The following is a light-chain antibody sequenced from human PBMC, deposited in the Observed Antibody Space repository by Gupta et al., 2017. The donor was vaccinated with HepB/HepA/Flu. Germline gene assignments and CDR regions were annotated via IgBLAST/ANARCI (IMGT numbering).Light chain of an antibody. CDR3: NSRDSTGSRLL. V-gene: IGLV3-19*01. CDR2: PRN. Sequence: SSELTQDPAVSVALGQTVRITCHGDSLRSHYASWYQQKSGQAPILVIYPRNNRPSGIPLRFSASSSGTTASLTITGAQAEDEADYYCNSRDSTGSRLLFGGGTKLTVL. J-gene: IGLJ2*01. CDR1: SLRSHY.